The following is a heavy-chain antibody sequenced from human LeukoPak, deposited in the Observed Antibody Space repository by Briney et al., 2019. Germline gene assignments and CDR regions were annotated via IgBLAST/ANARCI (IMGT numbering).Heavy chain of an antibody. J-gene: IGHJ5*02. V-gene: IGHV4-59*12. CDR3: ARRLWMATIISRFDP. CDR2: IYYSGST. Sequence: SETLSLTCTVSGGSISSYYWSWIRQPPGKGLEWIGYIYYSGSTNYNPSLKSRVTISVDTSKNQFSLKLSSVTAADTAVYYCARRLWMATIISRFDPWGRGTLVTVSS. D-gene: IGHD5-24*01. CDR1: GGSISSYY.